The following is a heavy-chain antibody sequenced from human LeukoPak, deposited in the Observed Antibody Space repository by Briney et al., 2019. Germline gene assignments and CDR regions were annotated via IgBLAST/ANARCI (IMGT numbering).Heavy chain of an antibody. CDR3: TTRNIVVVVAAVPWAFDI. D-gene: IGHD2-15*01. CDR2: IKSKTDGGTT. J-gene: IGHJ3*02. V-gene: IGHV3-15*01. Sequence: GGSLRLSCAASGFTFSNAWMSWVRQAPGKGLEWVGRIKSKTDGGTTDYAAPVKGRFTISRDDSKNTLYLQMNSLKTEDTAVYYCTTRNIVVVVAAVPWAFDIWGQGTMVTVSS. CDR1: GFTFSNAW.